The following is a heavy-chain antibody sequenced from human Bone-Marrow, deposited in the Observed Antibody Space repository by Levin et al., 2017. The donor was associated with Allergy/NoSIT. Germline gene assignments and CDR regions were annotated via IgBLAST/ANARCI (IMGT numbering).Heavy chain of an antibody. V-gene: IGHV3-30-3*01. D-gene: IGHD4-11*01. Sequence: GESLKISCAASGFTFSSYAIHWVRQAPGKGLEWVALISSDGSVKYYPDPVKGRFTISRDNSKNTLYLQVNSLRAEDTAVYYCARERSADSYYYYPMDVWGQGTTVTVSS. J-gene: IGHJ6*02. CDR3: ARERSADSYYYYPMDV. CDR2: ISSDGSVK. CDR1: GFTFSSYA.